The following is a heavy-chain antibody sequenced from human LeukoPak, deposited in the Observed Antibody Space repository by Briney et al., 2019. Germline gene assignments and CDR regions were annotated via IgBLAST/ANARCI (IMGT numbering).Heavy chain of an antibody. CDR3: ARDLHPGLDYYDSSGYGGDY. Sequence: VASVKVSCKTSGYTFTGYGINWVRQAPGQGGEWMGWISASNGNTNYAQKLQGRLTMTTYTSTSTAYMDLSSLRSADTAVYFCARDLHPGLDYYDSSGYGGDYWGQGTLVTVSS. CDR1: GYTFTGYG. J-gene: IGHJ4*02. D-gene: IGHD3-22*01. V-gene: IGHV1-18*01. CDR2: ISASNGNT.